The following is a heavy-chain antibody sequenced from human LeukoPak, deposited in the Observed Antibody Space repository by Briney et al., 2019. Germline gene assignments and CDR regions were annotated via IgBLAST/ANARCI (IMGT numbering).Heavy chain of an antibody. CDR1: GGSISGYY. CDR2: INHSGST. Sequence: SETLSLTCTVSGGSISGYYWSWIRQPPGKGLEWIGEINHSGSTNYNPSLKSRVTISVDTSKNQFSLKLSSVTAADTAVYYCARGPPYYYDSSGVDYWGQGTLVTVSS. D-gene: IGHD3-22*01. CDR3: ARGPPYYYDSSGVDY. J-gene: IGHJ4*02. V-gene: IGHV4-34*01.